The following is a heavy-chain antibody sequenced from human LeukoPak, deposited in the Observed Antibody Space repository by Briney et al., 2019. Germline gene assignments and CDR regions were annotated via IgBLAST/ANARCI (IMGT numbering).Heavy chain of an antibody. CDR3: AKAAAAGPEGS. V-gene: IGHV3-23*01. J-gene: IGHJ5*02. Sequence: GGSLRLSCAASGFTVSSNYMSWVRQAPGKGLEWVSAISGSGGSTYYADSVKGRFTISRDNSKNTLYLQMNSLRAEDTAVYYCAKAAAAGPEGSWGQGTLVTVSS. D-gene: IGHD6-13*01. CDR1: GFTVSSNY. CDR2: ISGSGGST.